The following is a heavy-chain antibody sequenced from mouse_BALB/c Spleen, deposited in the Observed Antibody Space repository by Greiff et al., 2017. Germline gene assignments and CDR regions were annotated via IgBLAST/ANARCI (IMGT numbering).Heavy chain of an antibody. CDR1: GYTFTSYW. D-gene: IGHD2-1*01. Sequence: QVQLQQPGAELVRPGASVKLSCKASGYTFTSYWINWVKQRPGQGLEWIGNIYPSDSYTNYNQKFKDKATLTVDKSSSTAYMQLSSPTSEDSAVYYCTRWGNYKDYYAMDYWGQGTSVTVSS. J-gene: IGHJ4*01. CDR3: TRWGNYKDYYAMDY. V-gene: IGHV1-69*02. CDR2: IYPSDSYT.